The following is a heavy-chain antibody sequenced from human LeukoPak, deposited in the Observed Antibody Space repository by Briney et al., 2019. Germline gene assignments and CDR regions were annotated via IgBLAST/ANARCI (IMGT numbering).Heavy chain of an antibody. CDR1: GYTFTSYG. CDR2: ISAYNGNT. J-gene: IGHJ6*02. Sequence: ASVKVSCKASGYTFTSYGISWVRQAPGQGLEWMGWISAYNGNTNYAQKLRGRVTMTTDTSTSTAYMELRSLRSDDTTVYYCAREAYNRRALYYYGMDVWGQGTTVTVSS. V-gene: IGHV1-18*01. CDR3: AREAYNRRALYYYGMDV. D-gene: IGHD1-14*01.